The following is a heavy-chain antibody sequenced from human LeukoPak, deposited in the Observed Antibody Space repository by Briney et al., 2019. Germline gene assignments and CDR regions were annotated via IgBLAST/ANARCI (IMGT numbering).Heavy chain of an antibody. CDR2: IYYSGST. CDR1: GGSSSSYY. Sequence: KPSETLSLTCTVSGGSSSSYYWSWIRQPPGKGLEWIGYIYYSGSTNYNPSLKSRVTISVDTSKNQFSLKLSSVTAADTAVYYCARDNQVNFWSGYSNWFDPWGQGTLVTVSS. CDR3: ARDNQVNFWSGYSNWFDP. V-gene: IGHV4-59*01. J-gene: IGHJ5*02. D-gene: IGHD3-3*01.